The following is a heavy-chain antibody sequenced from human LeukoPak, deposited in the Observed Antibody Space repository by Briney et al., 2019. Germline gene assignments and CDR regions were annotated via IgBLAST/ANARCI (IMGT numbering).Heavy chain of an antibody. CDR1: GGSFSGYY. Sequence: SETLSLTCAVYGGSFSGYYWRWIRQPPGKGLEWIGEINHSGSTNYNPSLKSRVTISVDTSKNQFSLKLSSVTAADTAVYYCARGGYYDFWSGYYNRRYYFDYWGQGTLVTVSS. J-gene: IGHJ4*02. V-gene: IGHV4-34*01. D-gene: IGHD3-3*01. CDR2: INHSGST. CDR3: ARGGYYDFWSGYYNRRYYFDY.